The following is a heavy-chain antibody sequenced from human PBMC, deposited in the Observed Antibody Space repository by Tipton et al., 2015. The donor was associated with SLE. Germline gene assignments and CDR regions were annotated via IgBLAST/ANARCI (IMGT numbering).Heavy chain of an antibody. CDR3: VRINSGASRLFDY. CDR2: LYHSGDT. Sequence: TLSLTCTVSGGSTTSYNQYWGWIRQPPGQRLEYMASLYHSGDTYYNPSLKSRLTISMDTSKNQFSLRLNSVTAADTAVYYCVRINSGASRLFDYWGQGMLVAVSS. D-gene: IGHD1-26*01. J-gene: IGHJ4*02. V-gene: IGHV4-39*07. CDR1: GGSTTSYNQY.